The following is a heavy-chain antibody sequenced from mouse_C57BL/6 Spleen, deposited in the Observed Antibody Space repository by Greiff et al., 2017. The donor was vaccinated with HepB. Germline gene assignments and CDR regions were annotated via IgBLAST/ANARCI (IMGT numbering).Heavy chain of an antibody. V-gene: IGHV1-69*01. CDR3: ARPSFITTVGAMDY. J-gene: IGHJ4*01. CDR2: IDPSDSYT. Sequence: QVQLQQPGAELVMPGASVKLSCKASGYTFTSYWMHWVKQRPGQGLEWIGEIDPSDSYTNYNQKFKGKSTLTVDKSSSTAYMQLSSLTSEDSAVYYCARPSFITTVGAMDYWGQGTSVTVSS. D-gene: IGHD1-1*01. CDR1: GYTFTSYW.